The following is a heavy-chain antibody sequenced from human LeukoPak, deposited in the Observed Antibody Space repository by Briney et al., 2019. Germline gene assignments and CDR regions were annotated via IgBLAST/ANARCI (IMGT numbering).Heavy chain of an antibody. CDR1: GGSISSYY. V-gene: IGHV4-59*12. CDR3: ARGPGATSFEY. Sequence: SETLSLTCTVSGGSISSYYWSWIRQPPEKGLEWIGYIYYSGSTNYNPSLKSRVTISVDTSKNQFSLKLSSVTAADTAVYYCARGPGATSFEYWGQGTLVTVSS. CDR2: IYYSGST. J-gene: IGHJ4*02. D-gene: IGHD1-26*01.